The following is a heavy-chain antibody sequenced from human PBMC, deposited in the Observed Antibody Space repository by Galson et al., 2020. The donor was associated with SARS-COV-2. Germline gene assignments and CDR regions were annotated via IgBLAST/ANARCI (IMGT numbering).Heavy chain of an antibody. CDR1: GFSLSTSGMC. Sequence: SGPTLVKPTQTLTLTCTFSGFSLSTSGMCVSWIRQPPGKALEWLARLDWDDDKYYTTSLKTRPTISKDTSKNQVVLTMTNMDPVDTGTYYWARDYVTNWNDGNYYGMDVWGQGTTVTVSS. CDR3: ARDYVTNWNDGNYYGMDV. J-gene: IGHJ6*02. CDR2: LDWDDDK. D-gene: IGHD1-1*01. V-gene: IGHV2-70*11.